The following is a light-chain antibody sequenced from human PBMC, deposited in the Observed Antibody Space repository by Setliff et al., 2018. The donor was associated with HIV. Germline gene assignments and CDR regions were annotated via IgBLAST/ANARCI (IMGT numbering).Light chain of an antibody. V-gene: IGLV1-47*01. J-gene: IGLJ2*01. Sequence: QSALTQPPSASGTPGQRVTISCSGSSSNIGTNFLYWFQQLPGAAPKLLIYRNNQRPSGVPDRFSGSKSGTSASLAISGLRSEDEADYFCAAWDDSLSVVVFGGGTQLPS. CDR2: RNN. CDR1: SSNIGTNF. CDR3: AAWDDSLSVVV.